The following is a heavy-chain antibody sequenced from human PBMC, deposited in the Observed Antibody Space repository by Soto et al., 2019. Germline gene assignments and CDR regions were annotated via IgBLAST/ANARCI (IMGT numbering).Heavy chain of an antibody. D-gene: IGHD3-3*01. Sequence: GGSLRLSCAASGFTFSSYGMHWVRQAPGKGLEWVAVISYDGSNKYYADSVKGRFTISRDNSKNTLYLQMNSLRAEDTAVYYCATSQYYDFWYDYWGQGTLVTSPQ. CDR1: GFTFSSYG. CDR3: ATSQYYDFWYDY. V-gene: IGHV3-30*03. J-gene: IGHJ4*02. CDR2: ISYDGSNK.